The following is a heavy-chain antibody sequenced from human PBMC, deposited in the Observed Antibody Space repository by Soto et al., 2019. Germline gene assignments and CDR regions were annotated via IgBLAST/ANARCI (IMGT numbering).Heavy chain of an antibody. CDR2: ISGSGGHT. V-gene: IGHV3-23*01. J-gene: IGHJ5*02. D-gene: IGHD2-8*01. CDR1: GFSFFSYA. Sequence: GSLRLSCTGSGFSFFSYAMSWARQAPGKGLEWVSTISGSGGHTYYADSVKGRFVVSRDNDKNTVYLHMSSLTGEDTAVYFCAKIEMGWFAHWGQGTQVTVSS. CDR3: AKIEMGWFAH.